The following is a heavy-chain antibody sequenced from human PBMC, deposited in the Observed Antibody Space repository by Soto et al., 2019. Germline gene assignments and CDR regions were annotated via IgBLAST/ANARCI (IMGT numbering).Heavy chain of an antibody. Sequence: QVQLVQSGAEVKKPGASVKVSCKASGYTFTSYYMHWVRQAPGQGLEWMGIINPSGGSTSYAQTFQGRFNMTRDTSTSTVYMELSSLRSEDTAVYYCARDLGWEQSLGLDYWGQGTLVTVSS. J-gene: IGHJ4*02. D-gene: IGHD1-26*01. CDR1: GYTFTSYY. V-gene: IGHV1-46*01. CDR3: ARDLGWEQSLGLDY. CDR2: INPSGGST.